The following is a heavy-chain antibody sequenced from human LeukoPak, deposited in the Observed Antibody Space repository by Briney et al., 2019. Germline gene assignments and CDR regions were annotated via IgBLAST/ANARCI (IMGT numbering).Heavy chain of an antibody. J-gene: IGHJ5*02. CDR3: AKGLVGATLNNWFDP. V-gene: IGHV3-30*18. CDR2: ISYDGSNK. D-gene: IGHD1-26*01. CDR1: GFAFSSYG. Sequence: GRSLRLSCAASGFAFSSYGMHWVRQAPGKGLEWVAVISYDGSNKYYADSVKGRFTISRDNSKNTLYLQMNSLRAEDTAVYYCAKGLVGATLNNWFDPWGQGTLVTVSS.